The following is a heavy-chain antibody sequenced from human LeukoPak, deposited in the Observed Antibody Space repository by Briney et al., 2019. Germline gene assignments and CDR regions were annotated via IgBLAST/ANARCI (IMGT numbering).Heavy chain of an antibody. CDR3: ARGWELDY. D-gene: IGHD1-26*01. CDR2: IKSDGSST. J-gene: IGHJ4*02. CDR1: GFTFSTFW. V-gene: IGHV3-74*01. Sequence: GGSLRLSCAASGFTFSTFWMHWVRQAPGKGLVWVSRIKSDGSSTSYADSVKGRFTISRDNPKNALYLQMNSLRAEDTAVYYCARGWELDYWGQGTLVTVSS.